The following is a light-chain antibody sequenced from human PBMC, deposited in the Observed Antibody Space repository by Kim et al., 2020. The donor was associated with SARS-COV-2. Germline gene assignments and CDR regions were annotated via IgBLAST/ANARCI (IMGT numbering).Light chain of an antibody. CDR1: SSDVGGYNY. CDR2: DVG. CDR3: SSYTVNTTPV. V-gene: IGLV2-14*03. J-gene: IGLJ2*01. Sequence: QSALTQPASVSGSPGLSITISCTGTSSDVGGYNYVSWYQQHPGKAPKLMIYDVGNRPSGVSNRFSGSKSGNTASLTISGLQAEDEADYYCSSYTVNTTPVFGGGTQLTVL.